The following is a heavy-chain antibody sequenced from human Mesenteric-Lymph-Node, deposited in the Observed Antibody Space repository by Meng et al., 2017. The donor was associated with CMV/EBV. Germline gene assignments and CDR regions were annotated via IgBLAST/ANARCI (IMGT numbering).Heavy chain of an antibody. J-gene: IGHJ3*02. D-gene: IGHD4-17*01. CDR1: GFTFRSYV. CDR2: ISGSGDTT. V-gene: IGHV3-23*01. Sequence: GESLKISCATSGFTFRSYVMSWVRQAPGKGLEWVSSISGSGDTTYNADSVKGRFTISRDNSKNTLYLQMNSLRAEDTAVYYCAKDLDDYGDFASAFDIWGQGTMVTVSS. CDR3: AKDLDDYGDFASAFDI.